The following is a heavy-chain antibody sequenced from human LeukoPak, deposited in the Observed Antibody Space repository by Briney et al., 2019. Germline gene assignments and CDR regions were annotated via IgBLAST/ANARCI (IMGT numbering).Heavy chain of an antibody. CDR3: AKGLYSSPNNGRCY. V-gene: IGHV3-23*01. CDR1: GFTFSSYA. Sequence: GGSLRLSCAASGFTFSSYAMSWVRQAPGKGLEWVSAISGSGGSTYYADSVKGRFTISRDNSKNTLYLQMNSLRAEDTAVYYCAKGLYSSPNNGRCYWGQGTLVTVSS. J-gene: IGHJ4*02. D-gene: IGHD6-13*01. CDR2: ISGSGGST.